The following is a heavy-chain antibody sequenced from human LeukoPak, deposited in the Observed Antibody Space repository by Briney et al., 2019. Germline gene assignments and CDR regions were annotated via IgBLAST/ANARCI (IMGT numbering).Heavy chain of an antibody. V-gene: IGHV4-4*08. J-gene: IGHJ4*02. Sequence: SETLSLTCTVSGGSISSYYWSWIRQPPGKGLEWIGYIYTSGSTNYNPSLKSRVTISVDTSKNQFSLKLSSVTAADTAVYYCAGLGVVPAAISDYWGQGTLVTVSS. CDR3: AGLGVVPAAISDY. D-gene: IGHD2-2*01. CDR2: IYTSGST. CDR1: GGSISSYY.